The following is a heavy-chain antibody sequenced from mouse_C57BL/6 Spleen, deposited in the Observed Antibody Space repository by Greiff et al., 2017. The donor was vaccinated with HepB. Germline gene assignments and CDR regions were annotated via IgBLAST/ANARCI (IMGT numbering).Heavy chain of an antibody. Sequence: VQLQQPGAELVKPGASVKLSCKASGYTFTSYWMHWVKQRPGQGLEWIGMIHPNSGSTNYNEKLKSKATLTVDKSSSTAYMQLSSLTSEDSAVYYCARANWDYYAMDYWGQGTSVTVSS. CDR3: ARANWDYYAMDY. CDR2: IHPNSGST. CDR1: GYTFTSYW. J-gene: IGHJ4*01. D-gene: IGHD4-1*01. V-gene: IGHV1-64*01.